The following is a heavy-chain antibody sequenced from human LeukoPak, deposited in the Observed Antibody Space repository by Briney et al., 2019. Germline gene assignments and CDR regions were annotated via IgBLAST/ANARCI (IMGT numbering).Heavy chain of an antibody. CDR2: INHSGST. D-gene: IGHD3-3*01. V-gene: IGHV4-34*01. Sequence: PSETLSLTCAVYGGSFSGYYWSWLRQPPGKGLEWIGEINHSGSTNYNPSLKSRVTISVDTSKNQFSLKLSSVTAADTAVYYCARSQYDFWSGYYFDYWGQGTLVTVSS. CDR3: ARSQYDFWSGYYFDY. J-gene: IGHJ4*02. CDR1: GGSFSGYY.